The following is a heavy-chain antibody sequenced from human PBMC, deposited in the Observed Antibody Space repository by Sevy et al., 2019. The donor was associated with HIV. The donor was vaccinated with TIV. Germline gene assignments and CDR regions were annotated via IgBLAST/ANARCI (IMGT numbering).Heavy chain of an antibody. CDR3: ARSESYATTLDL. D-gene: IGHD2-15*01. Sequence: SETLSLTCTVSGGSISSYYWSWIRQPPGKGLEWIGYIFYSGNTYYNPSLKSRVTISVVTSKNQFSLKLSSVTAADTAVYYCARSESYATTLDLWGRGTLVTVSS. V-gene: IGHV4-59*01. CDR2: IFYSGNT. CDR1: GGSISSYY. J-gene: IGHJ2*01.